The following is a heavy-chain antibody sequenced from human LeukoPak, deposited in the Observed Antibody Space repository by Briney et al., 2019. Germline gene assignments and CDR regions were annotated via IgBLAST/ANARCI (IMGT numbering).Heavy chain of an antibody. CDR2: IYSGGST. D-gene: IGHD6-19*01. CDR1: GCTVSSNY. V-gene: IGHV3-53*01. J-gene: IGHJ3*02. Sequence: GGSLRLSCAASGCTVSSNYMSWVRQAPGQGLGWDSVIYSGGSTYYSDSVKGRFTISRDNSKNTLYLQMNSLRAEDTTVYYCALWGSSDPSDAFDIWGQGTMVTVSS. CDR3: ALWGSSDPSDAFDI.